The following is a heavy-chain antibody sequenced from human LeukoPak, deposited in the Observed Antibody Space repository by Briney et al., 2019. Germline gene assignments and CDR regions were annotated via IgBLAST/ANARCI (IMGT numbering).Heavy chain of an antibody. V-gene: IGHV3-53*01. CDR2: IYTGGNT. D-gene: IGHD3-22*01. CDR1: GFTVDSNY. J-gene: IGHJ4*02. CDR3: ARGDDSGYYGYFDY. Sequence: GGSLRLSCAASGFTVDSNYLSWVRQAPGKGLEWVSTIYTGGNTYYAASVKGRFTISRDFSKNTVFLHMNSLRAEDTAMYYCARGDDSGYYGYFDYWGQGALVTVSS.